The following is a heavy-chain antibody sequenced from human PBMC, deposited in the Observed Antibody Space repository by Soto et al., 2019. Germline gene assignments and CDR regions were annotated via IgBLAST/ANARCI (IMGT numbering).Heavy chain of an antibody. Sequence: EVQLLESGGNLVQPGGSLRLSCAASGFTFSIYAMSWVRQAPGKGLEWVSTISASGGSTHYADSVKGRFTISRDNSKNTLYLQMNSLRAEDTAVYYFAKGNHFDWLPRLHYFDYWGQGTLVTVSS. CDR1: GFTFSIYA. D-gene: IGHD3-9*01. CDR3: AKGNHFDWLPRLHYFDY. CDR2: ISASGGST. J-gene: IGHJ4*02. V-gene: IGHV3-23*01.